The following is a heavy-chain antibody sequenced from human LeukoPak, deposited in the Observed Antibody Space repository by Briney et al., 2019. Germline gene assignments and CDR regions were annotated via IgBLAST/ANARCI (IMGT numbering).Heavy chain of an antibody. CDR2: IRYDGSNK. CDR3: AKDLGYCSGGSCYSSRQFDY. CDR1: GFTFSSYG. Sequence: GGSLRLSCAASGFTFSSYGMHWVRQAPGKGLEWVAFIRYDGSNKYYADSVKGRFTISRDNSKNTLYLQMNSLRAEDTAVYYCAKDLGYCSGGSCYSSRQFDYWGQGTLVTVSS. J-gene: IGHJ4*02. V-gene: IGHV3-30*02. D-gene: IGHD2-15*01.